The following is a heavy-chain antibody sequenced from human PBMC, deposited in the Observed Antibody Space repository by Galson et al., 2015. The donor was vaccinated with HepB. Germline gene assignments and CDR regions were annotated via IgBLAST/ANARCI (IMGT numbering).Heavy chain of an antibody. CDR3: ARVRFVAARYWYFDL. J-gene: IGHJ2*01. V-gene: IGHV3-48*02. CDR2: ISTTGTTI. D-gene: IGHD3-10*01. CDR1: GFTFSRST. Sequence: SLRLSCAASGFTFSRSTMNWVRRAPGKGLEWISYISTTGTTIYYADSVKGRFTISRDTSLYLQMNSLRDEDSAVYYCARVRFVAARYWYFDLWAGAPWSLSPQ.